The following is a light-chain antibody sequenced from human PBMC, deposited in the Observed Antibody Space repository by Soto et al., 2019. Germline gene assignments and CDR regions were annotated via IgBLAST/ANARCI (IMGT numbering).Light chain of an antibody. V-gene: IGKV1-39*01. CDR2: AAS. Sequence: DIQMTQSPSSLSASVGDRVTITCRASQSISSYLNWYQQKPGKAPKLLLYAASSLQSGVPSRFSGSGSGTDFTLTISSLQPEDFATYYCPQSYSTPMYTFGQGTKLEIK. CDR3: PQSYSTPMYT. J-gene: IGKJ2*01. CDR1: QSISSY.